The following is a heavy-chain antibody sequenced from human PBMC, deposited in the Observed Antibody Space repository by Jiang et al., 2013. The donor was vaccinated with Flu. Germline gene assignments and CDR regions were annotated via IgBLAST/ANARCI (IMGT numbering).Heavy chain of an antibody. CDR2: ILYSGST. CDR3: ARGSRYFDSSGYQPLDS. CDR1: GGSISTYY. J-gene: IGHJ4*02. Sequence: SGPGLVKPSETLSLTCTVSGGSISTYYWSWIRQPPGKGLEWIGYILYSGSTKSNPSLKSRVTMSVDTSKNQFSLKLISMTAADTAFYYCARGSRYFDSSGYQPLDSWGQGTLVTVSS. V-gene: IGHV4-59*01. D-gene: IGHD3-22*01.